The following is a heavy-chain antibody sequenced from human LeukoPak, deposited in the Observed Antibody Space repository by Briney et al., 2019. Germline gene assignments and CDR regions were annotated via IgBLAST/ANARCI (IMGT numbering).Heavy chain of an antibody. Sequence: GGSLRLSCAASGFTFSSYWMHWVRQAPGKGLEWVAVISYDGSNKYYADSVKGRFTISRDNSKNTLYLQMNSLRAEDTAVYYCARDLRGWGGHDRSLTYWGQGTLVTVSS. CDR1: GFTFSSYW. V-gene: IGHV3-30*03. CDR3: ARDLRGWGGHDRSLTY. J-gene: IGHJ4*02. D-gene: IGHD5-12*01. CDR2: ISYDGSNK.